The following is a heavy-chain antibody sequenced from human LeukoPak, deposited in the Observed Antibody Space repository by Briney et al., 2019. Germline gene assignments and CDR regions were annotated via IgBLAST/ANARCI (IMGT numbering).Heavy chain of an antibody. CDR1: GFTFSSYA. D-gene: IGHD6-19*01. Sequence: GGSLRLSCAASGFTFSSYAMHWVRQAPGKGLEWVAVISYDGSNKYYADSVKGRFTISRDNSKNTLYLQMNSLRAEDTAVYYCAKGTGSGWFDCFDYWGQGTLVTVSS. CDR2: ISYDGSNK. CDR3: AKGTGSGWFDCFDY. J-gene: IGHJ4*02. V-gene: IGHV3-30*01.